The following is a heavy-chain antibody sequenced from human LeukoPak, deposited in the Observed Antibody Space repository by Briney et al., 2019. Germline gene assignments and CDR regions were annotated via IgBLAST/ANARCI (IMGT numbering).Heavy chain of an antibody. CDR3: ATRPGVVVTASSGDVYAFDI. CDR2: FDPEDGET. CDR1: GYTLTELS. D-gene: IGHD2-21*02. Sequence: ASVKVSCKVSGYTLTELSMHWVRQAPGKGLEWMGGFDPEDGETIYAQKFQGRVTMTEDTSTDTAYMELSSLRSEDTAVYYCATRPGVVVTASSGDVYAFDIWGQGTMVTVSS. V-gene: IGHV1-24*01. J-gene: IGHJ3*02.